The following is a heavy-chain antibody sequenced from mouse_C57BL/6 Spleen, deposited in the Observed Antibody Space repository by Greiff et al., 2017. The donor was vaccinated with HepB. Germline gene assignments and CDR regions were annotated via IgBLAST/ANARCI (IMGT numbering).Heavy chain of an antibody. CDR2: IRSKSNNYAT. CDR1: GFSFNTYA. V-gene: IGHV10-1*01. D-gene: IGHD2-4*01. CDR3: VRHPLYYDYGSAMDY. J-gene: IGHJ4*01. Sequence: EVKLVESGGGLVQPKGSLKLSCAASGFSFNTYAMNWVRQAPGKGLEWVARIRSKSNNYATYYADSVKDRFTISRDDSESMLYLQMNNLKTEDTAMYYCVRHPLYYDYGSAMDYWGQGTSVTVAS.